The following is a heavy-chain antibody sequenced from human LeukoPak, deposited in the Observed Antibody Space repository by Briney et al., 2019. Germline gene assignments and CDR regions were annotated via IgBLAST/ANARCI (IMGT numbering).Heavy chain of an antibody. D-gene: IGHD2-15*01. CDR3: ARESGYCSGGSCYRASVELDY. CDR1: GYTFTSYA. V-gene: IGHV1-46*01. J-gene: IGHJ4*02. Sequence: ASVKVSCKASGYTFTSYAMNWVRQAPGQGLEWMGIINPSGGSTSYAQKFQGRVTMTRDMSTSTVYMELSSLRSEDTAVYYCARESGYCSGGSCYRASVELDYWGQGTLVTVSS. CDR2: INPSGGST.